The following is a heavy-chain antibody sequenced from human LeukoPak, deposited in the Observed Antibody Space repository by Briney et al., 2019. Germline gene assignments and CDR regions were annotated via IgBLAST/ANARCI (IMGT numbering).Heavy chain of an antibody. V-gene: IGHV3-23*01. CDR1: GFTFSSYA. CDR3: AKSRDAWIQLWPSEL. Sequence: GGSLRLSCAASGFTFSSYAMSWVRQAPGKGLEWVSAISGSGGSTYYADSVKGRFTISRDNSKNTLYLQMNSLRAEDTAVYSCAKSRDAWIQLWPSELWGQGTLVTVSS. D-gene: IGHD5-18*01. CDR2: ISGSGGST. J-gene: IGHJ4*02.